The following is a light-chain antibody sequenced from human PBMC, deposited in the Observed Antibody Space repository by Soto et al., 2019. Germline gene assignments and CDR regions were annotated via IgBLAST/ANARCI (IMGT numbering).Light chain of an antibody. Sequence: EIVLTQSPATLSFSPGEGATLSCRASQSIGSFLAWYQQKPGQAPRLLLYDASNRATGIPARFSGSGSGTDFTLTISSLEPEDFATYYCQHYNSYSEAFGQGTKVDIK. CDR2: DAS. V-gene: IGKV3-11*01. CDR1: QSIGSF. CDR3: QHYNSYSEA. J-gene: IGKJ1*01.